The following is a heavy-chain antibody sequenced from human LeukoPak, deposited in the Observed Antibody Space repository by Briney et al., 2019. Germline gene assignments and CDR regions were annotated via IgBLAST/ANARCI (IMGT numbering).Heavy chain of an antibody. J-gene: IGHJ4*02. CDR2: IYHSGST. CDR3: ARGSRYSSGQRVEYYFDY. V-gene: IGHV4-30-2*01. D-gene: IGHD6-19*01. CDR1: GGSISSGGYY. Sequence: SETLSLTCTVSGGSISSGGYYWSWIRQPPGKGLEWIGYIYHSGSTYYNPSLKSRVTISVDRSKNQFSLKLSSVTAADTAVYYCARGSRYSSGQRVEYYFDYWGQGTLVTVSS.